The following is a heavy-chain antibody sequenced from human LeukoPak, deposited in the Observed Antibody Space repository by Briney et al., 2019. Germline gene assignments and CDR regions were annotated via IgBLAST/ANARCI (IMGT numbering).Heavy chain of an antibody. CDR3: ASPADDYYGSATAFDY. V-gene: IGHV1-18*01. D-gene: IGHD3-10*01. J-gene: IGHJ4*02. CDR2: ISVYNGNT. CDR1: GYTFTSYG. Sequence: ASVKVSCKASGYTFTSYGISWVRQAPGQGLEWMGWISVYNGNTNYAQKLQGRVTMTTDTSTSTAYMELRSLRSDDTAVYYCASPADDYYGSATAFDYWGQGTLVTVSS.